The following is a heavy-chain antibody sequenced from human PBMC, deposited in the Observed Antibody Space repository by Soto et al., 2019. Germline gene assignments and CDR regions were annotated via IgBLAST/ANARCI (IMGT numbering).Heavy chain of an antibody. Sequence: QVQLVQSGAEVKKPGSSVKVSCKASGGTFSSYAISWVRQAPGQGLEWRGGIIPISGTANYAQKFQGRVTITADESTSTGYMELSSLRSEDTAVYYCARSQGSSTSLEIYYYYYYGMDVWGQGTTVTVSS. J-gene: IGHJ6*02. CDR2: IIPISGTA. CDR1: GGTFSSYA. CDR3: ARSQGSSTSLEIYYYYYYGMDV. D-gene: IGHD2-2*01. V-gene: IGHV1-69*01.